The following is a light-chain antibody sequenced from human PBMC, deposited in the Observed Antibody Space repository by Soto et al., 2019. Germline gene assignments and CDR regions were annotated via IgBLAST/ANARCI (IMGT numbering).Light chain of an antibody. CDR1: SSNIGAGYD. Sequence: QAVVTQPPSVSGAPGQRVTISCTGSSSNIGAGYDVHWYQQLPGTAPKLLISDNNNRPSGVPDRFSGSKSGTSASLAITGLQAEDEADYYCQSYDTSLSGWVFGRGTKLTVL. V-gene: IGLV1-40*01. CDR2: DNN. J-gene: IGLJ3*02. CDR3: QSYDTSLSGWV.